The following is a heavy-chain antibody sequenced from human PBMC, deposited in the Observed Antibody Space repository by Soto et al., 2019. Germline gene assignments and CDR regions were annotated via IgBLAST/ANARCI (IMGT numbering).Heavy chain of an antibody. V-gene: IGHV3-73*01. J-gene: IGHJ3*01. Sequence: GGSLRLSCAASGFTFSDSAMHWVRQASGKGLEWVGRIRSKANDYATAYTASVKGRFTISRDDSKNTAYLQMNSLKTEDTAVYYCTTILAGHDAFDVWGQGTTVTVSS. CDR2: IRSKANDYAT. D-gene: IGHD3-9*01. CDR3: TTILAGHDAFDV. CDR1: GFTFSDSA.